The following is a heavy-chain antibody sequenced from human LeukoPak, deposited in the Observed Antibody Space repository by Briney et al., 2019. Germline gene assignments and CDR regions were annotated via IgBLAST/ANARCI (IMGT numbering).Heavy chain of an antibody. CDR2: IYYSGST. CDR3: ATLTTVVTPGLPDY. D-gene: IGHD4-23*01. V-gene: IGHV4-59*01. CDR1: GGSISSYY. Sequence: PSETLSLTCTVSGGSISSYYWSWIRQPPGKGLEWIGYIYYSGSTNYNPSLKSRVTISVDTSKNQFSLKLSSVTAADTAVYYCATLTTVVTPGLPDYWGQGTLVTVSS. J-gene: IGHJ4*02.